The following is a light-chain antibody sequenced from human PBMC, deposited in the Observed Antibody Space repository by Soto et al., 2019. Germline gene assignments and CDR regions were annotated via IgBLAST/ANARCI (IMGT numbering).Light chain of an antibody. Sequence: ALTQPASVSGSPGQSITISCTGTSSDVGGYNYVSWYQQHPGKAPKLMIYEVSNRPSGVSNRLSGSKSGNTASLTISGLQAEDEADYYCSSYTSSSTPYVFGTGTKSPS. CDR3: SSYTSSSTPYV. CDR2: EVS. V-gene: IGLV2-14*01. J-gene: IGLJ1*01. CDR1: SSDVGGYNY.